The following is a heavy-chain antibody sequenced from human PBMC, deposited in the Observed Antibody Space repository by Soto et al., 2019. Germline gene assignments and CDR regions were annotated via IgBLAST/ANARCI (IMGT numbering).Heavy chain of an antibody. CDR1: EFIFSSYS. J-gene: IGHJ6*03. V-gene: IGHV3-21*01. CDR2: ISSSSSYI. CDR3: ARGGYGSGSSNYYYYYMDV. Sequence: PGGSLRLSCAASEFIFSSYSMNLVRQAPGKGLEWVSSISSSSSYIYYADSVKGRFTISRDNAKNSLYLQMNSLRAEDTAVYYCARGGYGSGSSNYYYYYMDVWGKGTTVTVSS. D-gene: IGHD3-10*01.